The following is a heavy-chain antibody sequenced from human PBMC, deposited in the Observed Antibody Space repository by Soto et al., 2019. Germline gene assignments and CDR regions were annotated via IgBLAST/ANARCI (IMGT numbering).Heavy chain of an antibody. D-gene: IGHD3-22*01. CDR2: INSDGSST. CDR1: GFTFSSYW. Sequence: EVQLVESGGGLVQPGGSLRLSCAASGFTFSSYWMHWVRQAPGKGLVWVSRINSDGSSTSYADSVKGRFTISRDNAKNTLYLQRNSLRAEDTAVYYCASSPGDYDSSGGYGMDVWGQGTTVTVSS. CDR3: ASSPGDYDSSGGYGMDV. V-gene: IGHV3-74*01. J-gene: IGHJ6*02.